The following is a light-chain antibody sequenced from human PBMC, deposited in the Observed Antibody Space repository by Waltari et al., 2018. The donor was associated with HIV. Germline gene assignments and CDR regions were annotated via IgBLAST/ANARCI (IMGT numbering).Light chain of an antibody. J-gene: IGKJ2*01. V-gene: IGKV3-11*01. Sequence: EIVLTQSPATLSLSPGERATLSCRASQSVSIYFAWYQHKPGQPPRLLIYDASNRATAIPARFSGSGSGTDFTLTISSLEPEDFAVYYCQQRSRWPPAYTFGQGTKLEIK. CDR3: QQRSRWPPAYT. CDR1: QSVSIY. CDR2: DAS.